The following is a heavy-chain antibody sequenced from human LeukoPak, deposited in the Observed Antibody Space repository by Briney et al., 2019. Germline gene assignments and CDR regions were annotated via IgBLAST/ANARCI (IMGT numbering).Heavy chain of an antibody. J-gene: IGHJ4*02. D-gene: IGHD3-9*01. CDR1: GFTFTSYA. CDR2: ISGSGGST. CDR3: AKDRGYDVLTGFYDY. Sequence: GGSLRLSCAASGFTFTSYAMSWVRQAPGKGLEWVSAISGSGGSTYSADSVKGRFTISRDNSKNTVYLQMNSLRAEDTAVYYCAKDRGYDVLTGFYDYWGQGTLVTVSS. V-gene: IGHV3-23*01.